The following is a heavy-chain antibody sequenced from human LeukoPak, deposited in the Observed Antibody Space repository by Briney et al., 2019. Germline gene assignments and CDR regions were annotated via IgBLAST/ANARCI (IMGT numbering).Heavy chain of an antibody. CDR3: ARDLGIAVAGTSNYYYGMDV. V-gene: IGHV3-30*02. Sequence: GGSLRLSCAASGFTFSNAWMSWVRQAPGKGLEWVALIGQDGRNEKYADSVKGRFTISKDNSKSTLYPQMSDLRDEDTAVYYCARDLGIAVAGTSNYYYGMDVWGQGTTVTVSS. CDR2: IGQDGRNE. D-gene: IGHD6-19*01. J-gene: IGHJ6*02. CDR1: GFTFSNAW.